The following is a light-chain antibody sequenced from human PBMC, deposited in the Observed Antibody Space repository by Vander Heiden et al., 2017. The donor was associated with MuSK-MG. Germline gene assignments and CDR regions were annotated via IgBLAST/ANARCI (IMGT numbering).Light chain of an antibody. V-gene: IGKV3-20*01. CDR1: QSVSSSY. CDR3: QHEGSSPIT. CDR2: GAS. Sequence: EIVLTQSPGTLSLSPGERATLSCRASQSVSSSYLAWYQQKPGQAPRLLIYGASSRATGIPDRFSGSGSGTDFTLTISRREPEDFAVYYCQHEGSSPITFGHGTKVDIK. J-gene: IGKJ3*01.